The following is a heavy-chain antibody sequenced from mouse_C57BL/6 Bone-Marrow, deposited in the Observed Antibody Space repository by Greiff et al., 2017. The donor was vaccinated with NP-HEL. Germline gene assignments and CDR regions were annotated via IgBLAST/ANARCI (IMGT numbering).Heavy chain of an antibody. J-gene: IGHJ3*01. CDR1: GYTFTSYW. Sequence: QVQLQQPGAELVKPGASVKMSCKASGYTFTSYWITWVKQRPGQGLEWIGDIYPGSGSTNYNEKFKSKATLTVDTSSSTAYMQLSSLTSEDSAVYDCAREGGLLTGALAYWGKGTLVTVSA. CDR3: AREGGLLTGALAY. D-gene: IGHD4-1*01. V-gene: IGHV1-55*01. CDR2: IYPGSGST.